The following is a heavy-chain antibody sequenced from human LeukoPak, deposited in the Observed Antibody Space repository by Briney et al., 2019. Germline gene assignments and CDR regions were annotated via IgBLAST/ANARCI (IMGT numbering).Heavy chain of an antibody. CDR1: GFTFSSYA. CDR2: ISGSGGST. V-gene: IGHV3-23*01. D-gene: IGHD1-26*01. CDR3: AKDGVSGSYSEPIDY. Sequence: GGSLRLSCAASGFTFSSYAMSWVRQAPGKGLEWVSAISGSGGSTYYADSVKGRFTISRDNSKNTLYLQMNSLRAEDTAVYYCAKDGVSGSYSEPIDYWGQGTLVTVSS. J-gene: IGHJ4*02.